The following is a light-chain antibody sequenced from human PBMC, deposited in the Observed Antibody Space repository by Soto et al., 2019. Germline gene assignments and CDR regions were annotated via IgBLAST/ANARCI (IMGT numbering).Light chain of an antibody. CDR2: GAS. V-gene: IGKV3-20*01. Sequence: IVLTQSPGTLSLSPWERATLSCRVCQSVSSSYLAWYQQKPGQAPRLLIYGASSRATGIPDRFSGSGAGTDFTLTISRLEPEDFAVYYCQQYGDSPLTFGGGTKVDIK. J-gene: IGKJ4*01. CDR3: QQYGDSPLT. CDR1: QSVSSSY.